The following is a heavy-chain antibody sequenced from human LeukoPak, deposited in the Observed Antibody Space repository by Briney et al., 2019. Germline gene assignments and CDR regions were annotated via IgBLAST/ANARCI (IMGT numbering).Heavy chain of an antibody. V-gene: IGHV4-59*01. CDR2: IYYSGST. J-gene: IGHJ4*02. CDR3: ARVAYCSGGSCYPDY. CDR1: GGSISSYY. Sequence: PSETLSLTCTVSGGSISSYYWSWIRQPPGKGLEWVGFIYYSGSTNYNPSLKSRVTIPVDTSKNQFSLKLNSVTAADTAVYYCARVAYCSGGSCYPDYWGQGTLVTVSS. D-gene: IGHD2-15*01.